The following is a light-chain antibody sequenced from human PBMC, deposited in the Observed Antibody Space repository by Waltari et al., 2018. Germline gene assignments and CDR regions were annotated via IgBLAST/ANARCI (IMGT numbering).Light chain of an antibody. J-gene: IGKJ4*01. Sequence: QMTQSPSSLSASVADRLSTSCRACPATGHHSASCQQKPGNVPKLLIYAASILQPGVPSRFSGTGSGADFTLTISSLQPEDVATYYCQKYNSDPLTFGGGTKVEIK. CDR1: PATGHH. CDR2: AAS. CDR3: QKYNSDPLT. V-gene: IGKV1-27*01.